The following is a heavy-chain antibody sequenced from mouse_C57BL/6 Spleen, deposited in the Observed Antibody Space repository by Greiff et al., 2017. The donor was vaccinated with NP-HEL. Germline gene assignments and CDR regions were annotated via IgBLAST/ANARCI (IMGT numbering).Heavy chain of an antibody. CDR1: GFTFSDYG. Sequence: EVQVVESGGGLVKPGGSLKLSCAASGFTFSDYGMHWVRQAPEKGLEWVAYISSGSSTIYYADTVKGRFTISRDNAKNTLFLQMTSLRSEDTAMYYCARPGSKDWYFDVWGTGTTVTVSS. CDR3: ARPGSKDWYFDV. D-gene: IGHD4-1*01. J-gene: IGHJ1*03. CDR2: ISSGSSTI. V-gene: IGHV5-17*01.